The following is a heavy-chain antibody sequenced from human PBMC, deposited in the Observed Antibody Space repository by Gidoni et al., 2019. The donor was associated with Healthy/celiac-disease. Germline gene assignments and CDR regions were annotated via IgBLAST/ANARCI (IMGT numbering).Heavy chain of an antibody. V-gene: IGHV1-69*06. J-gene: IGHJ5*02. D-gene: IGHD3-10*01. Sequence: QVQLVQSGAEVKKPGSSVKVSCKASGGTFSSYAISWVRQAPGQGLEWMGGIIPIFGTANYAQKFQGRVTITADKSTSTAYMELSSRRSEDTAVYYCARVRWFGELLKLGSDNWFDPWGQGTLVTVSS. CDR1: GGTFSSYA. CDR3: ARVRWFGELLKLGSDNWFDP. CDR2: IIPIFGTA.